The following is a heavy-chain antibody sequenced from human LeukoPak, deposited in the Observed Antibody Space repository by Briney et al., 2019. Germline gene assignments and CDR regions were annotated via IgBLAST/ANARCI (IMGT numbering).Heavy chain of an antibody. V-gene: IGHV1-8*02. Sequence: ASVKVSCKASGYTFTSYDINWVRQATGQGLEWMGWMNPNSGNTGYAQKFQGRVTMTRDTSISTAYLELSRLKSDDTAVYYCARVESFQLLYWFDPWGQGTLVTVSS. D-gene: IGHD2-2*02. J-gene: IGHJ5*02. CDR2: MNPNSGNT. CDR1: GYTFTSYD. CDR3: ARVESFQLLYWFDP.